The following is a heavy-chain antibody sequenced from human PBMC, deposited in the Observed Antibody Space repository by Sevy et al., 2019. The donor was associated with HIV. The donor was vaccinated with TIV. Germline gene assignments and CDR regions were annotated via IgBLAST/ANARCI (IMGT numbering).Heavy chain of an antibody. J-gene: IGHJ5*02. V-gene: IGHV4-39*01. CDR2: IYYSGST. CDR3: ARQGEFDQLRFNWFDP. Sequence: SETLSLTCTVSGGSISSSSYYWGWIRQPPGKGLEWIGSIYYSGSTYYNPSLKSRVTISVDTSKKQFSLKLSSVTAADTAVYYCARQGEFDQLRFNWFDPWGQGTLVTVSS. D-gene: IGHD3-3*01. CDR1: GGSISSSSYY.